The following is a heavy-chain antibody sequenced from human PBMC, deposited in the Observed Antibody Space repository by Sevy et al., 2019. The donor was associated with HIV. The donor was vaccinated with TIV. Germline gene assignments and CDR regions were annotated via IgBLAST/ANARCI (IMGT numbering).Heavy chain of an antibody. D-gene: IGHD6-19*01. CDR2: ISSSSSYI. J-gene: IGHJ4*02. CDR3: ASSSGWDY. Sequence: GGSLRLACAASGFTFSSYSMNWVRLAPGKGLEWVSSISSSSSYIYYADSVKGRFTISRDNAKNSLYLQMNSLRAEDTAVYYCASSSGWDYWVQGTLVTVSS. V-gene: IGHV3-21*01. CDR1: GFTFSSYS.